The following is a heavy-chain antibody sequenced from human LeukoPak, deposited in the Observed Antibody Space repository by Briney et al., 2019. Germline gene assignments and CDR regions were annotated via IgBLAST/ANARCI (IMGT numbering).Heavy chain of an antibody. V-gene: IGHV4-59*01. CDR2: ISYSGNT. J-gene: IGHJ4*02. Sequence: SETLSLTCSVSGGSINGYCWKWVRQPPGKGLEWVGYISYSGNTNYSPSLKSRLTMSVDTSKNQFSLNLRSVTAADTAVYYCARAGSSGWYGEYWGQGTLVTVSS. D-gene: IGHD6-19*01. CDR1: GGSINGYC. CDR3: ARAGSSGWYGEY.